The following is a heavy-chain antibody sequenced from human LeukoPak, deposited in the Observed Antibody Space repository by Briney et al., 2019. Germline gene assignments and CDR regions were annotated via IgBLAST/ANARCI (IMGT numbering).Heavy chain of an antibody. CDR2: ISGSGGST. J-gene: IGHJ6*02. D-gene: IGHD6-25*01. V-gene: IGHV3-23*01. CDR1: GFTFSSYA. Sequence: GGSLRLSCAASGFTFSSYAMSWVRQAPGKGLEWVSAISGSGGSTYYADSVKGRFTIPRDNSKNTLYLKMNSLRAEDAAVYCCAKSSSPYRLYYYGMDVWGQGTLVTVSS. CDR3: AKSSSPYRLYYYGMDV.